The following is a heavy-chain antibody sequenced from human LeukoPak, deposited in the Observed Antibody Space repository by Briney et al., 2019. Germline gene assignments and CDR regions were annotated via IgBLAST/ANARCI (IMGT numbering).Heavy chain of an antibody. CDR3: ARVDPGDGYYPGFDY. D-gene: IGHD3-22*01. Sequence: ASVKVSCKASGGTFSSYAISWVRQAPGQGLEWMGGIIPIFGTANYAQKFQGRVTITADESTSTAYMELSSLRSEDTAVYYCARVDPGDGYYPGFDYWGQGTLVTVSS. CDR2: IIPIFGTA. CDR1: GGTFSSYA. J-gene: IGHJ4*02. V-gene: IGHV1-69*01.